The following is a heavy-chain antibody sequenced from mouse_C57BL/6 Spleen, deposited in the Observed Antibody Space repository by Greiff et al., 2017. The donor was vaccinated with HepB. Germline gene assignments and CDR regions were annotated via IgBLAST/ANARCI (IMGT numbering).Heavy chain of an antibody. J-gene: IGHJ2*01. D-gene: IGHD1-1*01. V-gene: IGHV1-82*01. CDR2: IYPGDGDT. CDR3: ARPSVVSYYFDY. CDR1: GYAFSSSW. Sequence: VHLVESGPELVKPGASVKISCKASGYAFSSSWMNWVKQRPGKGLEWIGRIYPGDGDTNYNGKFKGKATLTADKSSSTAYMQLSSLTSEDSAVYFCARPSVVSYYFDYWGQGTTLTVSS.